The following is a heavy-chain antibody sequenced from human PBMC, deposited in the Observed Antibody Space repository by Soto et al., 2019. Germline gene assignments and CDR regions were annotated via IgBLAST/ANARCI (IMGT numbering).Heavy chain of an antibody. CDR2: ISAYNGNT. CDR3: AREYYYDSSGPTDYAMDV. CDR1: GYTFTSYD. V-gene: IGHV1-18*01. J-gene: IGHJ6*02. D-gene: IGHD3-22*01. Sequence: QVQLVQSGAEVKKPGASVKVSCKASGYTFTSYDISWVRQAPGQGLEWMGWISAYNGNTNYAQKFQGRVTMTTDTSTSTAYMELRSLRSDDTAVYYCAREYYYDSSGPTDYAMDVWGQGTTVTVSS.